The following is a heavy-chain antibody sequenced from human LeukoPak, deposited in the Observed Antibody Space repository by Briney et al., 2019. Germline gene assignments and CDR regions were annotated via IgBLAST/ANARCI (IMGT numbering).Heavy chain of an antibody. Sequence: GGSLRLSCAASGFTFSSYEMNWVRQAPGKGLEWVSYISSSGSTIYYADSVKGRFTISRDNAKNSLYLQMNSLRAEDTAVYYYARADSSGYYHPINWGQGTLVTVSS. CDR2: ISSSGSTI. J-gene: IGHJ4*02. CDR3: ARADSSGYYHPIN. D-gene: IGHD3-22*01. CDR1: GFTFSSYE. V-gene: IGHV3-48*03.